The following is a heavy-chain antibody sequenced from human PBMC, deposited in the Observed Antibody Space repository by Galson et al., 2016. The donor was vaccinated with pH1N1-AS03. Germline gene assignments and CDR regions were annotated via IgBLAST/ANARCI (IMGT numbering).Heavy chain of an antibody. CDR3: ARDTGGWYFDL. J-gene: IGHJ2*01. Sequence: SETLSLTCSVFGSTTSLSYWNWIRQPPGKGLEWIGFIHHSGSTNYNPSLKSRVTISIDTSKNQFSLKLSSVTAADTAVYYCARDTGGWYFDLWGRGTLVTVSS. CDR2: IHHSGST. CDR1: GSTTSLSY. D-gene: IGHD1-1*01. V-gene: IGHV4-59*01.